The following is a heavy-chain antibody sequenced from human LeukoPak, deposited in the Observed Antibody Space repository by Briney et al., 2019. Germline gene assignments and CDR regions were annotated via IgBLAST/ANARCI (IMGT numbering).Heavy chain of an antibody. CDR1: GFTFSTYA. V-gene: IGHV3-30*04. J-gene: IGHJ4*02. CDR2: IWYDGSNK. CDR3: AEERI. Sequence: GRSLRLSCAASGFTFSTYAMNWVRQAPGKGLEWVAFIWYDGSNKYYADSVKGRFTISRDNSKNTLYLQLNSLRPEDTAVYYCAEERIWGQGTLVTVSS. D-gene: IGHD2-15*01.